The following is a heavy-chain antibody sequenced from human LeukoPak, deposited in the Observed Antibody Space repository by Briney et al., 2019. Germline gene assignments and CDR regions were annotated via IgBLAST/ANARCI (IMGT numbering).Heavy chain of an antibody. J-gene: IGHJ4*02. CDR2: IIPIINTP. V-gene: IGHV1-69*06. CDR1: GYTFTSYG. Sequence: SVKVSCKASGYTFTSYGISWVRQAPGQGLEWMGDIIPIINTPNYAEEFQGRLTISADKSTKTSYMELSSLTSEDTAMYFCAGSETYADDSWGQGTLVTVSS. D-gene: IGHD3-16*01. CDR3: AGSETYADDS.